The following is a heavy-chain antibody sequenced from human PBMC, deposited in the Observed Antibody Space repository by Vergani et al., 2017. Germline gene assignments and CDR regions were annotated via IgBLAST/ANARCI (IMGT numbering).Heavy chain of an antibody. V-gene: IGHV5-51*01. CDR2: IYPGDSDT. CDR1: GYSFTSYW. D-gene: IGHD3-10*01. Sequence: EVQLVQSGAEVKTPGASLKISCTCSGYSFTSYWIGWVRQMPGKGLEWMGIIYPGDSDTRYSPSFQGQVTISAAKSISTAYLQWSSLKASDTAMYYCARRGVGYYGSGREWDYWGQGTLVTVSS. CDR3: ARRGVGYYGSGREWDY. J-gene: IGHJ4*02.